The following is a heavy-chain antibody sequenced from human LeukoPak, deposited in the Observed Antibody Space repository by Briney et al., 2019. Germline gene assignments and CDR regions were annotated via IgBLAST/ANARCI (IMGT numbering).Heavy chain of an antibody. CDR2: IRSKAYGGTT. J-gene: IGHJ4*02. Sequence: GGSLKLSFAASGFTFSGSAMHWVRQASGKGLEWVGFIRSKAYGGTTEYAASVKGRLTISRDDSKSIAYLQMNSLKTEDTAVYYCTREIRGDYVWGSYRPFDYWGQGTLVTVSS. CDR1: GFTFSGSA. CDR3: TREIRGDYVWGSYRPFDY. D-gene: IGHD3-16*02. V-gene: IGHV3-49*04.